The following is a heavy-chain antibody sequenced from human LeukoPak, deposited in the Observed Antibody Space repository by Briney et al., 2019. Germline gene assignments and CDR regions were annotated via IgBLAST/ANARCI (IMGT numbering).Heavy chain of an antibody. CDR2: IYYSGST. CDR1: GGSISSSSYY. V-gene: IGHV4-39*01. Sequence: SETLSLTCTVSGGSISSSSYYWGWIRQPPGKGLEWIGSIYYSGSTYYNPSLKSRVTISVDTSKYQFSLKLSSVTAADTAVYYCARRVYRGRYCSGGSCYSEPGRPNWFDPWGQGTLVTVSS. J-gene: IGHJ5*02. D-gene: IGHD2-15*01. CDR3: ARRVYRGRYCSGGSCYSEPGRPNWFDP.